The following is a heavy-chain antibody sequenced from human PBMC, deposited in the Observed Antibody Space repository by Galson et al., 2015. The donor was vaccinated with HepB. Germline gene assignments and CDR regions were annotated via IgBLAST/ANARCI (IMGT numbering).Heavy chain of an antibody. CDR2: ILYDGSNE. J-gene: IGHJ6*02. CDR3: ARDGRVAYDFVSGYLQNGMDV. Sequence: SLRLSCAASGFPFSNYAMHWVRQAPGKGLEWVAVILYDGSNEYYADSVKGRFTISRDNSKNTLYLQMTSLRPEDTAVYYCARDGRVAYDFVSGYLQNGMDVWGQGTTVTVSS. CDR1: GFPFSNYA. V-gene: IGHV3-30*04. D-gene: IGHD3-3*01.